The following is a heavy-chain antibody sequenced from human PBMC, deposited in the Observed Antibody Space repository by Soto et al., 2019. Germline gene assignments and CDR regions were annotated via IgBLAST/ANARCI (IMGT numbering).Heavy chain of an antibody. Sequence: QVQLVQSGAEVKKPGSSVKVSCKASGGTFSSYSINWVRQAPGQGLEWMGEIIPIFGTANYAQKFQGRVTITADESTRTXYMEXXXXRSEDTAVYYCARDGGRHSGGIDYWGXGTLV. D-gene: IGHD1-26*01. CDR3: ARDGGRHSGGIDY. V-gene: IGHV1-69*01. CDR1: GGTFSSYS. J-gene: IGHJ4*01. CDR2: IIPIFGTA.